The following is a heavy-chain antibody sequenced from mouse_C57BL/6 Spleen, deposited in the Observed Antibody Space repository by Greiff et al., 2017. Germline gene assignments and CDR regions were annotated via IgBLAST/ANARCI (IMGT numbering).Heavy chain of an antibody. CDR1: GYTFTSYW. D-gene: IGHD2-3*01. CDR3: ARADDGYYGADYAMDY. V-gene: IGHV1-72*01. J-gene: IGHJ4*01. CDR2: IDPNSGGT. Sequence: QVQLQQSGAELVKPGASVKLSCKASGYTFTSYWMHWVKQRPGRGLEWIGRIDPNSGGTKYNEKFKSKATLTVDKPSSTAYMQLSSLTSEDSAVYDCARADDGYYGADYAMDYWGQGTSVTVSS.